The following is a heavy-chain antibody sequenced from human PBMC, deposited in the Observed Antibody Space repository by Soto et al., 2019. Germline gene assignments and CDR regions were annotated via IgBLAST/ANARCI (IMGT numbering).Heavy chain of an antibody. CDR2: IYYSGST. D-gene: IGHD4-17*01. V-gene: IGHV4-31*03. J-gene: IGHJ5*02. CDR1: GGSIGSGGYY. Sequence: SETLSLTCTVSGGSIGSGGYYWSWIRQHPGKGLEWIGYIYYSGSTYYNPSLKSRVTISVDTSKNQFSLKLSSVTAADTAVYYCAREDPSGRYGDYVITGFDPWGQGTLVTVSS. CDR3: AREDPSGRYGDYVITGFDP.